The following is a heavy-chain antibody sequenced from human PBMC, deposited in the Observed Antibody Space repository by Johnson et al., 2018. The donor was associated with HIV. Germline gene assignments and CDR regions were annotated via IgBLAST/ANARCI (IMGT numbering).Heavy chain of an antibody. CDR1: GFTFSDFR. CDR2: INVDGREK. D-gene: IGHD3-10*01. V-gene: IGHV3-7*01. Sequence: VQLVESGGGVVRPGGSLRLSCSASGFTFSDFRMSWVRQAPGRGLEWVANINVDGREKYYVESVKGRFPTSRDNAKHSLYLQMNSLRAEDTAVYYCARDFRAENRLLWFGELQPDAFDIWGQGTMVTVSS. CDR3: ARDFRAENRLLWFGELQPDAFDI. J-gene: IGHJ3*02.